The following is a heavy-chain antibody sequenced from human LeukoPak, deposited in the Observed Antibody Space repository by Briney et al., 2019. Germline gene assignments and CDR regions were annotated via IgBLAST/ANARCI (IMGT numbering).Heavy chain of an antibody. Sequence: GGSLRLSCAASGFTFSSFGMHWVRQAPGKGREWVAFIRRDGDVIYYADSVKGRFTISRDNSKNTMYLQMNSLRAEDTAVYYCARSPRMSRGYAFDIWGQGTMVTVSS. CDR3: ARSPRMSRGYAFDI. J-gene: IGHJ3*02. CDR2: IRRDGDVI. D-gene: IGHD2-15*01. V-gene: IGHV3-30*02. CDR1: GFTFSSFG.